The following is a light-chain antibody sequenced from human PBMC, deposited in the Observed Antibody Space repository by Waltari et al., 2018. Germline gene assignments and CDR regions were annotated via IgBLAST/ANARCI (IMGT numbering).Light chain of an antibody. Sequence: EIVMTQSPATLSVSPGERATLSCRASQIVTTNLAWYQQKPGQAPRFLIYGASTRATGIPARFSGSGSGTDFTLTINSLQSEDFAVYFCQQYNDWPPRDTFGQGTKLQIK. CDR1: QIVTTN. CDR3: QQYNDWPPRDT. CDR2: GAS. J-gene: IGKJ2*01. V-gene: IGKV3-15*01.